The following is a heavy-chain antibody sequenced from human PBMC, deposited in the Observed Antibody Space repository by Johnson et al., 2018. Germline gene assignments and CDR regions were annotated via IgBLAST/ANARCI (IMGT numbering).Heavy chain of an antibody. CDR3: ARRTTTVVTDYYYYMDV. D-gene: IGHD4-23*01. V-gene: IGHV3-30*03. Sequence: QVQLVQSGGGVVQPGRSLRLSCAASGFTFSSYGMHWVRQAPGKGLEWVAVISYDGTNKYYADSVKGRFTISRDNSKNTLYLQMNSLRAEETAGYYCARRTTTVVTDYYYYMDVWGKGTTVTVSS. CDR2: ISYDGTNK. J-gene: IGHJ6*03. CDR1: GFTFSSYG.